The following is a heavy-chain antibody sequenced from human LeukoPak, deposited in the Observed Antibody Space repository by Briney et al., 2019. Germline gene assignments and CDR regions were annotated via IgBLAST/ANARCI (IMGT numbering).Heavy chain of an antibody. CDR1: RFTFSSYW. CDR3: ARGAGEDFDY. V-gene: IGHV3-7*01. Sequence: GRSLRLSCAASRFTFSSYWMSWVRQAPGKGLEWVASIKPDGSEKYYVDSVKGRFTISRDNAKNSLYLQMNNLRADDTAVYYCARGAGEDFDYWGQGTLVTASS. J-gene: IGHJ4*02. CDR2: IKPDGSEK.